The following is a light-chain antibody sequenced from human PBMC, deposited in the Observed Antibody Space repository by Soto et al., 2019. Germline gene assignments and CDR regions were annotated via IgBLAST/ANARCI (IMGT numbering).Light chain of an antibody. V-gene: IGLV2-14*01. CDR3: SSYTSSGTLV. CDR1: SSDIGDYNY. Sequence: QSALTQPASVSGSPGQSITISCTGTSSDIGDYNYVSWYQQHPGKAPKLMIYEVSNRPSGVSNRFSGSKSGNTASLNISGLQAEDEADYYCSSYTSSGTLVFGTGTKLTVL. J-gene: IGLJ1*01. CDR2: EVS.